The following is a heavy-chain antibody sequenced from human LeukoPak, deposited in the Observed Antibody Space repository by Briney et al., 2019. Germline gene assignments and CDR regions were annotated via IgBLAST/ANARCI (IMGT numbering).Heavy chain of an antibody. V-gene: IGHV3-23*01. J-gene: IGHJ4*02. D-gene: IGHD1-26*01. CDR1: GFTFSTYA. Sequence: GGSLRLSCAASGFTFSTYAMTWVRQAPGKGLEWVSGISAGGDRTYYADSVKGRFNISRDNSKNTLYLQMNSLRAEDTAEYYCARSTVGTSCCTAVDYWGQGTLVTVSS. CDR2: ISAGGDRT. CDR3: ARSTVGTSCCTAVDY.